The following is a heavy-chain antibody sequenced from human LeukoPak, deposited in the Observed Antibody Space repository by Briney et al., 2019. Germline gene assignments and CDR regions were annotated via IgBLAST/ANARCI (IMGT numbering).Heavy chain of an antibody. J-gene: IGHJ4*02. CDR2: ISSSSSYI. V-gene: IGHV3-21*01. D-gene: IGHD3-9*01. CDR1: GFTFSSYG. CDR3: ARADFDWLLPFAY. Sequence: PGGSLRLSCAASGFTFSSYGMNWVRQAPGKGLEWVSSISSSSSYIYYADSVKGRFTISRDNAKNSLYLQMNSLRAEDTAVYYCARADFDWLLPFAYWGQGTLVTVSS.